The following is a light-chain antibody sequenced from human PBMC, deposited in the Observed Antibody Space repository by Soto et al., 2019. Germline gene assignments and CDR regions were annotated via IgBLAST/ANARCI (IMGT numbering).Light chain of an antibody. Sequence: EVVLTQAPGTLSLSPGERATLSCRASQSVSNNSLAWYQQKPGQSPKLLIFGSSDRATGNPDRFSGSGPGTDFTVTIRSLEPEDFAVYYCQQYGSSPPYIFGQGTKLEIK. V-gene: IGKV3-20*01. CDR1: QSVSNNS. J-gene: IGKJ2*01. CDR3: QQYGSSPPYI. CDR2: GSS.